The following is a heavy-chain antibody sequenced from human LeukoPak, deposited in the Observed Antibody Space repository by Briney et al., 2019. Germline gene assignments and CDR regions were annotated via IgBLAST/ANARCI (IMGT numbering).Heavy chain of an antibody. J-gene: IGHJ4*02. Sequence: PGGSLRLSCAASGFTFSSYAMSWVRQAPGKGLEWVSAISGSGGSTYYADSVKGRVTISRDNSKNTLYLQMNSLRAEDTAVYYCAKDLYDSSGYYYGFFDYWGQGTLVTVSS. CDR2: ISGSGGST. CDR1: GFTFSSYA. CDR3: AKDLYDSSGYYYGFFDY. V-gene: IGHV3-23*01. D-gene: IGHD3-22*01.